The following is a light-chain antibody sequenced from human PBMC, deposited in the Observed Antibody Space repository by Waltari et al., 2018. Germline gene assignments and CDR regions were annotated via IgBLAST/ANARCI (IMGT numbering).Light chain of an antibody. Sequence: QSVLTQPPSVSGAPGQRVTISCTGRNSTFGANYAVHWYQQLPGTGPKLLMYRNTIRPSGIPDRFSGSKSGNTASLTISGLQAEDEADYYCLSYAATVSFGFGGGTKLTVL. J-gene: IGLJ2*01. CDR3: LSYAATVSFG. CDR1: NSTFGANYA. V-gene: IGLV1-40*01. CDR2: RNT.